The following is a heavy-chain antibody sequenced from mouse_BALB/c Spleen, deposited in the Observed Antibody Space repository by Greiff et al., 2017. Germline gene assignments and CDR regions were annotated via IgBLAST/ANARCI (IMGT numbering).Heavy chain of an antibody. CDR2: ISSGGGNT. D-gene: IGHD2-4*01. CDR3: ARLATMTYFAY. CDR1: GFTFSSYT. J-gene: IGHJ3*01. V-gene: IGHV5-9*03. Sequence: EVQRVESGGGLVKPGGSLKLSCAASGFTFSSYTMSWVRQTPEKRLEWVATISSGGGNTYYPDSVKGRFTISRDNAKNNLYLQMSSLRSEDTALYYCARLATMTYFAYWGQGTLVTVSA.